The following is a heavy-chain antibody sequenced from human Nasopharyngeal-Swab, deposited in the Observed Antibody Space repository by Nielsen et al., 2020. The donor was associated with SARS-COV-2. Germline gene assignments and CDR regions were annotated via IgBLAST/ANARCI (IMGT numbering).Heavy chain of an antibody. V-gene: IGHV3-30*18. CDR2: ISYDGSNK. J-gene: IGHJ4*02. CDR1: GFTFSNYG. D-gene: IGHD6-6*01. CDR3: AKVLSSSEDFDY. Sequence: GESLKISCAASGFTFSNYGMHWVRQAPGKGLEWVAVISYDGSNKYYADSVKGRFTISRDNSKNTLYLQMNSLRAEDTAVYYCAKVLSSSEDFDYWGQGTLVTVSS.